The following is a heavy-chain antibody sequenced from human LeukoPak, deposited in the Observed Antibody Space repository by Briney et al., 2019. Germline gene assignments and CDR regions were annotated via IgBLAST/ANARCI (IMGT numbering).Heavy chain of an antibody. Sequence: SETLSLTCTVSGGSISSYYWSWIRQPPGKGLEWIGSIYHSGSTYYNPSLKSRVTISVDTSKNQFSLKLSSVTAADTAVYYRARGGSGWYPNWFDPWGQGTLVTVSS. CDR3: ARGGSGWYPNWFDP. CDR2: IYHSGST. D-gene: IGHD6-19*01. CDR1: GGSISSYY. V-gene: IGHV4-38-2*02. J-gene: IGHJ5*02.